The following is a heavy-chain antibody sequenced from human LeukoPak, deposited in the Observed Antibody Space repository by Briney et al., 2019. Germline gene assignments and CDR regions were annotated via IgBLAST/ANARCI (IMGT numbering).Heavy chain of an antibody. CDR2: VSSSSTTI. D-gene: IGHD3/OR15-3a*01. Sequence: SGGSLRLSCAASEFTFSHYSMTWVRQAPGKGLEWVSYVSSSSTTIYYADSVKGRFTISRDNAKNSLFLQMNSLRAEDTAVYYCARSRTGNFFDYWGQGTLVTVSS. J-gene: IGHJ4*02. CDR1: EFTFSHYS. CDR3: ARSRTGNFFDY. V-gene: IGHV3-48*01.